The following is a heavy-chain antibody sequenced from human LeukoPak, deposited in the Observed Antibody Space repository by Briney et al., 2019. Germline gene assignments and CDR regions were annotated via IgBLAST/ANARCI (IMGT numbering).Heavy chain of an antibody. V-gene: IGHV4-34*01. J-gene: IGHJ6*03. Sequence: PSETLSLTCVVYGGSLTGYYWSWIRQPPGQGLEWIGETNRSGSTRYNPSLKSRVAVLVDTSKNQFSLKLTSVTAADTAVYYCARTSSEPVISGYMDVWGRGTTVTVS. CDR2: TNRSGST. D-gene: IGHD1-14*01. CDR3: ARTSSEPVISGYMDV. CDR1: GGSLTGYY.